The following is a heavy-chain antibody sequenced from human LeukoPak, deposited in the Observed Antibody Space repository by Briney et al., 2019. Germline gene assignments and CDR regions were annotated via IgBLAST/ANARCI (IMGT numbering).Heavy chain of an antibody. D-gene: IGHD1-26*01. J-gene: IGHJ4*02. CDR2: VIPLFETT. CDR3: ARDIVGATSGLPTGY. CDR1: GGTFPSYA. Sequence: SVKVSCKASGGTFPSYAISWVRQAPGQGLEWMGRVIPLFETTNFAQQFQGRVTATTDESTSAAYMELSSLRSEDTAVYYCARDIVGATSGLPTGYWGQGTLVTVSS. V-gene: IGHV1-69*05.